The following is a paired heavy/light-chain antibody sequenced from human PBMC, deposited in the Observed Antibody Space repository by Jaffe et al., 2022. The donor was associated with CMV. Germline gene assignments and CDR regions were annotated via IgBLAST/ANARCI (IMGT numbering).Light chain of an antibody. CDR2: TNN. J-gene: IGLJ3*02. CDR1: SSNIGSNT. Sequence: QSVLTQPPSASGTPGQRVTISCSGSSSNIGSNTVNWYQQVPGTAPKLLIYTNNQRPSGVPDRFSGSKSGTSASLAISGLQSEDEADYYCAAWDDSLNGRVFGGGTKLTVL. CDR3: AAWDDSLNGRV. V-gene: IGLV1-44*01.
Heavy chain of an antibody. Sequence: EVQLVESGGGLVQPGGSLRLSCAASGFIFSDYEMNWVRQAPGRGLEWVSYIRSSGSYIYYADSVKGRFTTSRDNGKNSLYLQMNSLRAEDTAVYYCARDGLNGTYAWDALDIWGQGTMVTVSS. V-gene: IGHV3-48*03. D-gene: IGHD1-26*01. CDR1: GFIFSDYE. J-gene: IGHJ3*02. CDR3: ARDGLNGTYAWDALDI. CDR2: IRSSGSYI.